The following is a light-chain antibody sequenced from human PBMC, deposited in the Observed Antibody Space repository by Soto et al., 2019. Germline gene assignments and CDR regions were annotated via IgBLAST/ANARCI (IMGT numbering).Light chain of an antibody. V-gene: IGKV3D-20*02. CDR3: QQRSNWPPIT. J-gene: IGKJ5*01. CDR2: GAS. Sequence: EIVLTQSPGTLSLSPGERATLSCRASQSVSSSYLAWYQQKPGQAPRLLTYGASSRATGIPDRFSGSGSGTDFTLTISSLEPEDFAVYYCQQRSNWPPITFGQGTRLEIK. CDR1: QSVSSSY.